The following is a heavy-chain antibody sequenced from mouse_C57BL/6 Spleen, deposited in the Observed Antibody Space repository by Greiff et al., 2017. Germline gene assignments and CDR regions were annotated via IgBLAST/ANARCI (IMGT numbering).Heavy chain of an antibody. CDR3: ARLLNYYGSSYDYFDD. CDR2: ISSGGSYT. J-gene: IGHJ2*01. CDR1: GFTFSSYG. Sequence: EVQRVESGGDLVKPGGSLKLSCAASGFTFSSYGMSWVRQTPDKRLEWVATISSGGSYTYYPDSVKGRFTISRDNAKNTLYLQMSSLKSEDTAMYYCARLLNYYGSSYDYFDDWGQGTTLTVSS. D-gene: IGHD1-1*01. V-gene: IGHV5-6*01.